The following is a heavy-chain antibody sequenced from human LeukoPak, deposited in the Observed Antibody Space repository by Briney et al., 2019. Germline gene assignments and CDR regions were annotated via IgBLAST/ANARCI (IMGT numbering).Heavy chain of an antibody. V-gene: IGHV4-4*02. CDR1: GGSIDITNY. CDR3: TRENRPFCPFAF. Sequence: SETLSLTCGVSGGSIDITNYWSWVRQAPGKGLEWIGEISHDGTTNYRPSLRSRIAMSFDRANNQFSLSLTSVTAADTAVYYCTRENRPFCPFAFWGQGVLVTVSS. CDR2: ISHDGTT. J-gene: IGHJ4*02. D-gene: IGHD2/OR15-2a*01.